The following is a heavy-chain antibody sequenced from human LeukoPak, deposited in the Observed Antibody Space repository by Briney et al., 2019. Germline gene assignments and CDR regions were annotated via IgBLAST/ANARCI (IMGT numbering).Heavy chain of an antibody. D-gene: IGHD6-13*01. Sequence: GGSLRLSCAASGFTFSSYSMNWVRQAPGKGLEWVSSISRSSSYIYYADSVKGRFTISRDNSKNTLYLQMNSLRAEDTAVYYCARDLGIAAAFFDYWGQGTLVTVSS. J-gene: IGHJ4*02. CDR3: ARDLGIAAAFFDY. CDR2: ISRSSSYI. V-gene: IGHV3-21*01. CDR1: GFTFSSYS.